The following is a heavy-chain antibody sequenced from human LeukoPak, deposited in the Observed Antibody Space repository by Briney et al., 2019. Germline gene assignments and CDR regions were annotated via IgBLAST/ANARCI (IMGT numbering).Heavy chain of an antibody. CDR2: IYHSGST. D-gene: IGHD2-21*01. V-gene: IGHV4-30-2*01. J-gene: IGHJ3*02. CDR1: GGSISSGGYY. CDR3: ARAKTLAYCGGDCYSHAFDI. Sequence: SETLSLTCTVSGGSISSGGYYWSWIRQPPGKGLEWIGYIYHSGSTYYNPSLKSRVTISVDRSKNQFSLKLSSVTAADTAVYYCARAKTLAYCGGDCYSHAFDIWGQGTMVTVSS.